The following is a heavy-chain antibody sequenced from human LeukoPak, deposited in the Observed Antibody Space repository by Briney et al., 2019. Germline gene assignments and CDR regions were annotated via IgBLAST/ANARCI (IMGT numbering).Heavy chain of an antibody. J-gene: IGHJ4*02. V-gene: IGHV5-51*01. CDR1: GYSFTSYW. CDR3: ARHMGGTYCSSTSCYDFDY. Sequence: GESLKISCKGSGYSFTSYWNGWVRQMPGKGLEWMGIIYPGDSDTGYSPSFQGQVTISADKSISTAYLQWSSLKASDTAMYYCARHMGGTYCSSTSCYDFDYWGQGTLVTVSS. CDR2: IYPGDSDT. D-gene: IGHD2-2*01.